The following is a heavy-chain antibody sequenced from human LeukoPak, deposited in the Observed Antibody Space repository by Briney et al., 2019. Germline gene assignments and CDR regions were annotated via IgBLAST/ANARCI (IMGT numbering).Heavy chain of an antibody. CDR2: INHSGST. V-gene: IGHV4-34*01. Sequence: SETLSLTCAVYGGSFSGYYWSWIRQPPGKGLEWIGEINHSGSTNYNPSLKSRVTISVDTSKKQFSLKLSSVTAAETAVYYCARGRRSCALKFDYWGQGTLVTVSS. CDR3: ARGRRSCALKFDY. D-gene: IGHD3-10*01. CDR1: GGSFSGYY. J-gene: IGHJ4*02.